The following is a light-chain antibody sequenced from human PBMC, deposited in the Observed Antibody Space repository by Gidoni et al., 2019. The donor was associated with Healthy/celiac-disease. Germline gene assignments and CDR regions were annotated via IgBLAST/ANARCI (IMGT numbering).Light chain of an antibody. Sequence: VITHSPATLSVSPGERATLSCRASQLVSSNLAWYQQQPGQAPRLLIYGASTRATGIPARFSGSGSWTEFTLTISSLQSEDFAVYYCQQYNNWPLYTFGQGTKLEIK. CDR3: QQYNNWPLYT. J-gene: IGKJ2*01. CDR2: GAS. CDR1: QLVSSN. V-gene: IGKV3-15*01.